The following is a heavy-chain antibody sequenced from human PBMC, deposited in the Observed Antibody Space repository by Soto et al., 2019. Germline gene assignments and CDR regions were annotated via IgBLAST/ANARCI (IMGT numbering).Heavy chain of an antibody. V-gene: IGHV1-69*01. D-gene: IGHD2-2*01. CDR3: ARSRDGPGVYWFDP. J-gene: IGHJ5*02. CDR2: IIPIFGTA. Sequence: QVQLVQSGAEVKKPGSSVKVSCKASGGTFSSYAISWVRQAPGQGLEWMGGIIPIFGTANYAQKFQGRVTITADESTSTAYTELSSLRSEDTAVYYCARSRDGPGVYWFDPWGQGTLVTVSS. CDR1: GGTFSSYA.